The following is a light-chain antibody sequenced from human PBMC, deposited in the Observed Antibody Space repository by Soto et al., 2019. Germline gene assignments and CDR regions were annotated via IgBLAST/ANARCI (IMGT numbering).Light chain of an antibody. CDR2: AAS. Sequence: DIQMTQSPSSLSASVGDRVTITCRASQTISSSLNWYQQKPGNAPKLLIYAASSLHTGVPARFSGSGFGTEFTLTITSLQPEDFLTYFCQQTYSTLGTFGQGTKVDIK. J-gene: IGKJ1*01. CDR1: QTISSS. V-gene: IGKV1-39*01. CDR3: QQTYSTLGT.